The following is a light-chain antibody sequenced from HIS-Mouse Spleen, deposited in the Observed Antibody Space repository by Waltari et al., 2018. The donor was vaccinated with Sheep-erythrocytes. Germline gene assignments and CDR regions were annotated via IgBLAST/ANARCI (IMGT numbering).Light chain of an antibody. CDR1: QSVSSSY. Sequence: EIVLTQSPGTLSLSPGERATLSCRASQSVSSSYLAWYQQKPGQAPRLLIYGASSRAPGIPDRFSGSGSGTDFTLTISRLEPEDFAVYYCQQYGSSLGQGTKVEIK. CDR2: GAS. J-gene: IGKJ1*01. V-gene: IGKV3-20*01. CDR3: QQYGSS.